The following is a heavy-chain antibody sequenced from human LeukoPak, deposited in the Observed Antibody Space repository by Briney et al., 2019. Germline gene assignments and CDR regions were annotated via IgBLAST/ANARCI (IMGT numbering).Heavy chain of an antibody. CDR3: ARGNIAGVVTSDWFDP. CDR1: GYSISSGYY. V-gene: IGHV4-38-2*01. CDR2: IYHSGST. J-gene: IGHJ5*02. D-gene: IGHD3-3*01. Sequence: PSETLSLTCAVSGYSISSGYYWGWIRQPPGKGLEWIGSIYHSGSTYYNPSLKSRVTISVDTSKNQFSLKLSSVTAADTAVYYCARGNIAGVVTSDWFDPWGQGTLVTVSS.